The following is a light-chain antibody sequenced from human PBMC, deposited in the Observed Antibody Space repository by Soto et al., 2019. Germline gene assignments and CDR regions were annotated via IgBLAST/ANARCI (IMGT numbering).Light chain of an antibody. CDR1: QSVSSSY. Sequence: EIVLTQSPGTVSLSPGERATLSCRASQSVSSSYFAWYQQKPGQAPRLLMYDASSRATGIPDRFSGSGSGTDFPLTISRLEPEDFAVYYCQQYVRLPYTFGQGTKLEIK. CDR2: DAS. CDR3: QQYVRLPYT. J-gene: IGKJ2*01. V-gene: IGKV3-20*01.